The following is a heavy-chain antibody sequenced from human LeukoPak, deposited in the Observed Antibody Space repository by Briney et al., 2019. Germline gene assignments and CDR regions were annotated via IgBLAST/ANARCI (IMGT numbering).Heavy chain of an antibody. CDR2: IKWNGGGT. Sequence: PGGSLTLSCAATGLSFKVYGMHWVRQPPGKGLEWASAIKWNGGGTDYADSVKGRFTISRDNAKNSLYLQLSSLRPEDTALYYCARHLTATNTYIFFGLDVWGQGTSVTVSS. CDR1: GLSFKVYG. CDR3: ARHLTATNTYIFFGLDV. D-gene: IGHD1-26*01. J-gene: IGHJ6*02. V-gene: IGHV3-9*01.